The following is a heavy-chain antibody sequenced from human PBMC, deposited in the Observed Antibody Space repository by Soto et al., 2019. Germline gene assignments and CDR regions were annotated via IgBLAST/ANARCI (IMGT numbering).Heavy chain of an antibody. CDR1: GFTFSSYW. Sequence: EVQLVESGGGLVQPGGSLRLSCAASGFTFSSYWMHWVRQAPGKGLVWVLRINSDGSSTSYAESVKGRFTISIENAKNTLYLQMHSLRAEDTAVYYCARDRGGVPHYGSGSYYPSNWFDPWGQGTLVTVSS. V-gene: IGHV3-74*01. D-gene: IGHD3-10*01. CDR2: INSDGSST. CDR3: ARDRGGVPHYGSGSYYPSNWFDP. J-gene: IGHJ5*02.